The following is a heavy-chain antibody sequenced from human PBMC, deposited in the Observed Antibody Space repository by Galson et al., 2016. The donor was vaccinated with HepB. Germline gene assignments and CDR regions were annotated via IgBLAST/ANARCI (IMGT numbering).Heavy chain of an antibody. V-gene: IGHV3-30*18. CDR2: ISYDGSNK. CDR3: AKDLDTYRVIWAFDY. Sequence: SLRLSCAASGFTFSSYGMHWVRQAPGKGLEWVAVISYDGSNKYYADSVKGRFTISRDNSKNTLYLQMNSLRAEDTAVYYCAKDLDTYRVIWAFDYWGQGTLVTVS. D-gene: IGHD3-22*01. J-gene: IGHJ4*02. CDR1: GFTFSSYG.